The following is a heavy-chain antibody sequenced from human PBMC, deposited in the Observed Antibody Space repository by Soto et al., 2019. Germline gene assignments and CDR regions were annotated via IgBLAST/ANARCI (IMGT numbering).Heavy chain of an antibody. D-gene: IGHD6-19*01. CDR3: ARCWDQWLVDAFDI. CDR1: GGSFSGYY. V-gene: IGHV4-34*01. CDR2: VNPTGST. Sequence: SETLSLTCAVYGGSFSGYYWSWIRQSPGKGLEWIGEVNPTGSTKYNPSLKSRVTISVDTSKNQFSLNLNSVTAADTALYYCARCWDQWLVDAFDIWGQGTTVTV. J-gene: IGHJ3*02.